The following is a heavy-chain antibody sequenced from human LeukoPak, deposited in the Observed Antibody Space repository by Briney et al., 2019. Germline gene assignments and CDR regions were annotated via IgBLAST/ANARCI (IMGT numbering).Heavy chain of an antibody. CDR2: INSDGSST. V-gene: IGHV3-74*01. Sequence: GGSLRLSCAASGFTFSSYWMHWVRQAPGKGLVWVSRINSDGSSTSYADSVKGRFTISRDNAKNTLYLQMNSLRAEDAAVYYCARAYCGGDCYPFDYWGQGTLVTVSS. CDR1: GFTFSSYW. J-gene: IGHJ4*02. D-gene: IGHD2-21*02. CDR3: ARAYCGGDCYPFDY.